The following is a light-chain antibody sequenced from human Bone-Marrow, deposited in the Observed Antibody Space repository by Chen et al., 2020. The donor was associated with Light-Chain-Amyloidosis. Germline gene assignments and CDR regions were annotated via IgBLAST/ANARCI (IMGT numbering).Light chain of an antibody. Sequence: QSALTQPASVSGSPGPSIPISCTGTSSDVGNYNLVSWYQQHPGKAPKLIVYEVTKRPSGVSTRFSGSKSGNTASLTISGLQAEDEAHYYCCSYAGLYTLVFGGGTKLSVV. V-gene: IGLV2-23*02. CDR1: SSDVGNYNL. CDR2: EVT. J-gene: IGLJ2*01. CDR3: CSYAGLYTLV.